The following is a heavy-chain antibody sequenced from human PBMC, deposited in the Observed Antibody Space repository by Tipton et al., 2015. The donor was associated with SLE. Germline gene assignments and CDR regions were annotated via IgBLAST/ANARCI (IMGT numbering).Heavy chain of an antibody. J-gene: IGHJ2*01. CDR2: IYYSGST. Sequence: LRLSCTVSGGSISSYYWSWIRQPPGKGLEWIGYIYYSGSTNYNPSLKSRVTISVDTSKNQFSLKLSSVTAADMAVYYCASAHPSYWYFDLWGRGPLVTVSS. CDR1: GGSISSYY. CDR3: ASAHPSYWYFDL. V-gene: IGHV4-59*01.